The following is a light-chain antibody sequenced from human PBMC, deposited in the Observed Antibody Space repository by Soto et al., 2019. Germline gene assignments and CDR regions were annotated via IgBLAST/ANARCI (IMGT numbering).Light chain of an antibody. Sequence: EIVLTQSPATLSVSPGESATLSCRASQSVSGNLAWYQQKPDQAPRLLVYSVSIRATNIPARFSGSGSGTEFTLTISSLQSEDFAVYFCHQYNKWPPYIFGQGTKLEIK. CDR1: QSVSGN. CDR2: SVS. CDR3: HQYNKWPPYI. J-gene: IGKJ2*01. V-gene: IGKV3-15*01.